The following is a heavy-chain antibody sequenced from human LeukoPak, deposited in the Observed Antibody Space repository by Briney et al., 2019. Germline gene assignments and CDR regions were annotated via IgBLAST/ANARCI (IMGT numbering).Heavy chain of an antibody. J-gene: IGHJ3*02. CDR1: GYSISSGYY. CDR2: IYHSGST. Sequence: SETLSLTCTVSGYSISSGYYWGWIRQPPGKGLEWIGEIYHSGSTNYNPSLKSRVTISVDKSKNQFSLKLSSVTAADTAVYYCARGYDPFDIWGQGTMVTVSS. CDR3: ARGYDPFDI. V-gene: IGHV4-38-2*02.